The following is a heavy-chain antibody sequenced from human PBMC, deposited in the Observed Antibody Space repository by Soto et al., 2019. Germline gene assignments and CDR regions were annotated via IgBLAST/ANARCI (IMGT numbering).Heavy chain of an antibody. CDR1: GFTFSNYW. V-gene: IGHV3-7*03. CDR2: IIKDGSEK. J-gene: IGHJ4*02. D-gene: IGHD3-10*01. Sequence: EVQLVESGGGLVQPGGSLRLSCAASGFTFSNYWMTWVRQAPGKGLEWVANIIKDGSEKSYVDSVKGRFTISRDNAKNELYLEMNSLRVEDTAVYYCPRDWGGLGYWGQGTLVTVSS. CDR3: PRDWGGLGY.